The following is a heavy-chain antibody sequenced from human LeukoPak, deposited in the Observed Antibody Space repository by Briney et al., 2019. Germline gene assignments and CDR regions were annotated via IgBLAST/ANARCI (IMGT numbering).Heavy chain of an antibody. CDR2: IKQDGNAK. CDR3: ARVNPDYGDNPFDY. CDR1: GFTFSSYW. Sequence: GGSLRLSCAASGFTFSSYWMTWVRQAPGKGLEWVANIKQDGNAKFYVDSVKGRFTISRDNAKNSLYLQMNSLRAEDTAMYYCARVNPDYGDNPFDYWGQGSLVTVSS. V-gene: IGHV3-7*01. J-gene: IGHJ4*02. D-gene: IGHD4-17*01.